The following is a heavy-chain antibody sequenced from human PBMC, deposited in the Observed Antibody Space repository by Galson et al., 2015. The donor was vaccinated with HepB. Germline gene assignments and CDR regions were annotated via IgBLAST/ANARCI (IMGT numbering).Heavy chain of an antibody. CDR3: ARGYSKSWFSGLGY. J-gene: IGHJ4*02. Sequence: SLRLSCAASGFIVSNQYMSWVRQAPGKGLEWVSVIYNNGDTYYADSVKGRFTISRDNSKNTVYLQMNSLRAEDTAMYYCARGYSKSWFSGLGYWGQGTLVTVSS. V-gene: IGHV3-53*01. D-gene: IGHD1-26*01. CDR2: IYNNGDT. CDR1: GFIVSNQY.